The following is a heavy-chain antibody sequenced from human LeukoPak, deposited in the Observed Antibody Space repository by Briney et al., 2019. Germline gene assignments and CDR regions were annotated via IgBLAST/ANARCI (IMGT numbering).Heavy chain of an antibody. Sequence: PGGSLRLSCAASGFTLSTYYMNWVRQAPGKELEWVSIIYSGGSTYYADSVKGRFTISRDTSKNTLSLQMNSLRAEDTAVYFCARVGDHFHWNLDLWGRGTLVTVSS. CDR2: IYSGGST. J-gene: IGHJ2*01. CDR1: GFTLSTYY. V-gene: IGHV3-53*01. D-gene: IGHD3-3*02. CDR3: ARVGDHFHWNLDL.